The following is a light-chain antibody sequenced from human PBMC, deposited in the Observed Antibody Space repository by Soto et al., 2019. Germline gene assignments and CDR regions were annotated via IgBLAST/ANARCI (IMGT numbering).Light chain of an antibody. CDR1: SGYSNYK. CDR2: VGTGGIVG. V-gene: IGLV9-49*01. Sequence: QSVLTQPPSGSTSLGASVTLTCTLSSGYSNYKVDWYQQRPGKGPRFVMRVGTGGIVGSKGDGIPDRFSVLGSGLNRYLTIKNIQEEDESDDHCGADHGSGSNFVVFGGGTKLTLL. J-gene: IGLJ2*01. CDR3: GADHGSGSNFVV.